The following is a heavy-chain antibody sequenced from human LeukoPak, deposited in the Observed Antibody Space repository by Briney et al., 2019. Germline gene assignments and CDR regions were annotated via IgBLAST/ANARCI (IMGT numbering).Heavy chain of an antibody. J-gene: IGHJ4*02. V-gene: IGHV3-49*04. Sequence: LRLSCTASGFTFGDYAMSWVRQAPGKGLEWVGFIRSKAYGGTTEYAASVKGRFTISRDDSKSIAYLQMNSLKTEDTAVYYCSRAGYELDFDYWGQGTLVTVSS. D-gene: IGHD5-12*01. CDR2: IRSKAYGGTT. CDR3: SRAGYELDFDY. CDR1: GFTFGDYA.